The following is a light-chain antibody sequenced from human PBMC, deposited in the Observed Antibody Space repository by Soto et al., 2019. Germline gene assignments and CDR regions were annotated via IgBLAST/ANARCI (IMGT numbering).Light chain of an antibody. CDR1: QGISTY. Sequence: DIQMTQSPSSLSASVGDRVTITCRASQGISTYLIWYQQRQGNPPKLLIYAASNLLSGVPSRFSGSGSGTDFTLTISXXXXXXXATYYCQQSYRTPYTFGQGTKLE. CDR2: AAS. CDR3: QQSYRTPYT. V-gene: IGKV1-39*01. J-gene: IGKJ2*01.